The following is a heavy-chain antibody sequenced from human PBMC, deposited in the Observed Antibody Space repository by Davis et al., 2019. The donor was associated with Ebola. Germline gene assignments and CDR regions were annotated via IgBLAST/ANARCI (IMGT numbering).Heavy chain of an antibody. CDR1: GFTLDDYA. CDR2: ISWNSGSI. CDR3: VKDIVIMFGRAPTGFEN. Sequence: GGSLRLSCAASGFTLDDYAMHCVRQAPGKALEWVSGISWNSGSIDYADSVKGRFTISRDNAKNSLHLQMNSLRAEDTALYYCVKDIVIMFGRAPTGFENWGQGTLVTVSA. J-gene: IGHJ4*02. V-gene: IGHV3-9*01. D-gene: IGHD3-16*01.